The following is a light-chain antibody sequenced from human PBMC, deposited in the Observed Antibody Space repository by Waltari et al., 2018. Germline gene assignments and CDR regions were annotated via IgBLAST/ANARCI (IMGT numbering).Light chain of an antibody. CDR2: DAS. Sequence: RATLSCRASQSVSRTLAWYQQKPGQAPRLLIYDASSRATGIPDRFSGSGSGTDFSLTITRLEPEDFAVYYCQHYVSLPVTFGQGTKVEIK. CDR1: QSVSRT. CDR3: QHYVSLPVT. V-gene: IGKV3-20*01. J-gene: IGKJ1*01.